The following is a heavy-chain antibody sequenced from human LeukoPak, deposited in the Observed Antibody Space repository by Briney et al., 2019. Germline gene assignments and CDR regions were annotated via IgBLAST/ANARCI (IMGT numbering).Heavy chain of an antibody. V-gene: IGHV3-7*01. CDR3: ARGPYDY. Sequence: LECVANIKQYGTEKYYVDSVKGRLTISRDNAKNSLYLQMNSLRAEDTAVYYCARGPYDYWGQGTLVTVSS. CDR2: IKQYGTEK. J-gene: IGHJ4*02.